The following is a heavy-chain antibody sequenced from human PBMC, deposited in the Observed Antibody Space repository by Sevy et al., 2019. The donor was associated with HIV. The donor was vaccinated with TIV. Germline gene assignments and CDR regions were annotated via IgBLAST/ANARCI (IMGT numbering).Heavy chain of an antibody. V-gene: IGHV3-15*01. D-gene: IGHD3-3*01. CDR3: TTDTGISDYDFWSGRDDTFDN. J-gene: IGHJ3*02. CDR1: GFTFSNAW. Sequence: GGSLRLSCAASGFTFSNAWMSWVRQAPGKGLEWVGRIKSKTDGGTTDYAAPVKGRFNISTDEPKNTLYLQMNSLKTEETAVYYCTTDTGISDYDFWSGRDDTFDNWGQGTMVTVSS. CDR2: IKSKTDGGTT.